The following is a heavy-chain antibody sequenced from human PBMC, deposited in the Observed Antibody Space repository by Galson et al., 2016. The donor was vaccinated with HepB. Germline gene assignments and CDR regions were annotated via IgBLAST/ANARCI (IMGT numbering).Heavy chain of an antibody. CDR1: GFTFATYP. J-gene: IGHJ6*02. D-gene: IGHD3-10*01. CDR3: AKDGYFASGSALYGMDV. Sequence: SLRLSCAGSGFTFATYPMSWVRQAPGKGLEWVSGIRGSGGGIEYADSVTGRFTISRDNSQNTLYLQMSSLRAEDTAVYYCAKDGYFASGSALYGMDVWGQGTTVTVSS. V-gene: IGHV3-23*01. CDR2: IRGSGGGI.